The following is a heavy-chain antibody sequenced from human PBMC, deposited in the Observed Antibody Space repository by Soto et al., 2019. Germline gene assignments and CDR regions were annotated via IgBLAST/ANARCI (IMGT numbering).Heavy chain of an antibody. CDR2: ISSSSSYI. D-gene: IGHD4-17*01. Sequence: GGSLRLSCAASGFTFSSCWMTWVRQAPGKGLEWVSSISSSSSYIYYADSVKGRFTISRDNAKNSLYLQMNSLRAEDTAVYYCARAIIGVTTIIDYWGQGTLVTVSS. CDR3: ARAIIGVTTIIDY. CDR1: GFTFSSCW. V-gene: IGHV3-21*01. J-gene: IGHJ4*02.